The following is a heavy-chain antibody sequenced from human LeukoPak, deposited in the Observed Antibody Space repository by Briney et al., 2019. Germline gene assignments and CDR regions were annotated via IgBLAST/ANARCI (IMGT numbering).Heavy chain of an antibody. D-gene: IGHD5-18*01. CDR3: ARDCGYSYGPSNWFDP. V-gene: IGHV4-59*10. J-gene: IGHJ5*02. Sequence: SETLSLTCAVYGGSFSGYYWSWIRQPPGKGLEWIGRIYTSGSTNYNPSLKSRVTMSVDTSKNQFSLKLSSVTAADTAVYYCARDCGYSYGPSNWFDPWGQGTLVTVSS. CDR1: GGSFSGYY. CDR2: IYTSGST.